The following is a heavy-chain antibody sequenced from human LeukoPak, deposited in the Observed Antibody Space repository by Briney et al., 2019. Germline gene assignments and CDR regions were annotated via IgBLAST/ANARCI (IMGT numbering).Heavy chain of an antibody. D-gene: IGHD4-17*01. CDR1: GFTFSSYS. Sequence: GGSLRLSCAASGFTFSSYSMNWVRQAPGRGLEWVSSISSSSSYIYYADSVKGRFTISRDNAKNSLYLQMNSLRAEDTAVYYCAATTVTTYNEKCWYFDLWGRGTLVTVSS. V-gene: IGHV3-21*01. J-gene: IGHJ2*01. CDR3: AATTVTTYNEKCWYFDL. CDR2: ISSSSSYI.